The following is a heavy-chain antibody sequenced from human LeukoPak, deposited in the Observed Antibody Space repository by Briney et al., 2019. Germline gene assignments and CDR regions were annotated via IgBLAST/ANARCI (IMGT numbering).Heavy chain of an antibody. CDR3: ARYAASGVSLEY. J-gene: IGHJ4*02. Sequence: GASVEVSCKASGGTFSSYAISWVRQAPGQGLEWMGRIIPILGIANYAQKFQGRVMITADKSTSTAYMELSSLRSEDTAVYYCARYAASGVSLEYWGQGTLVTVSS. V-gene: IGHV1-69*04. D-gene: IGHD3-10*01. CDR1: GGTFSSYA. CDR2: IIPILGIA.